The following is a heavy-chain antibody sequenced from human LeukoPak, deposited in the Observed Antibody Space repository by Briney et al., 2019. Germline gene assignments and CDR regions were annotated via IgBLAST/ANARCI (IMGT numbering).Heavy chain of an antibody. D-gene: IGHD3-10*01. CDR3: AKDRDYYGSGSTGDY. CDR2: ISGSGGST. CDR1: GFTFSSYA. Sequence: GGSLRLSCAASGFTFSSYAMSWVCQAPGKGLEWVSAISGSGGSTYYADSVKGRFTISRDNSKNTLYLQMNSLRAEDTAVYYCAKDRDYYGSGSTGDYWGQGTLVTVSS. J-gene: IGHJ4*02. V-gene: IGHV3-23*01.